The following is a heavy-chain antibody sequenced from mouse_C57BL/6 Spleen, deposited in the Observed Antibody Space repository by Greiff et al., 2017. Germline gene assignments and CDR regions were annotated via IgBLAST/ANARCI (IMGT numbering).Heavy chain of an antibody. CDR2: IYPGDGDT. CDR3: ARLGYYSNLDY. J-gene: IGHJ2*01. V-gene: IGHV1-80*01. Sequence: VQLQQSGAELVKPGASVKISCKASGYAFSSYWMNWVKQRPGKGLEWIGQIYPGDGDTNYNGKFKGKATLTADKSSSTAYMQLSSLTSEDSAVYYCARLGYYSNLDYWGQGTTLTVSS. CDR1: GYAFSSYW. D-gene: IGHD2-5*01.